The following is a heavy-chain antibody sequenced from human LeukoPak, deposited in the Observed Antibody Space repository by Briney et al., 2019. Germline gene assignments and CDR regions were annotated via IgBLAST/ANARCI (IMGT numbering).Heavy chain of an antibody. D-gene: IGHD3-10*01. CDR1: GFTFSSYA. CDR3: ASIYGSGSYYNVRGPHYFGY. Sequence: GGSLRLSCAASGFTFSSYAMSWVRQAPGKGLEWVSAISGSGGSTYYADSVKGRFTISRDNSKNTLYLQMNSLRAEDTAVYYCASIYGSGSYYNVRGPHYFGYWGQGTLVTVSS. V-gene: IGHV3-23*01. J-gene: IGHJ4*02. CDR2: ISGSGGST.